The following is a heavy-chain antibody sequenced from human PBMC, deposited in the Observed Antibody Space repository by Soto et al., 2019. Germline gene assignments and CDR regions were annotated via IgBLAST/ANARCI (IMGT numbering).Heavy chain of an antibody. Sequence: SETLSLTCAVYGGSFSGYYWSWIRQPPGKGLEWIGEINHSGSTNYNPSLKSRVTISVDTSKNQFSLKLSSVTAADTAVYYCARTSITMVRGTFDYWGQGTLVTVSS. CDR3: ARTSITMVRGTFDY. CDR1: GGSFSGYY. J-gene: IGHJ4*02. D-gene: IGHD3-10*01. CDR2: INHSGST. V-gene: IGHV4-34*01.